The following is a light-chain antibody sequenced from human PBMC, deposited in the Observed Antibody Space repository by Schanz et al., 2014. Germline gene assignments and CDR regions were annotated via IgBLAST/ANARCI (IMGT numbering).Light chain of an antibody. CDR1: QSVVSN. CDR3: QQYNNWWT. Sequence: EIVLTQSPGTLSLSPGETATLSCRASQSVVSNYVVWYQQKPGQAPRLLIYGASTRATDIPARFSGSGSGTEFTLTISSLQSEDFAVYYCQQYNNWWTFGQGTKVEIK. V-gene: IGKV3-15*01. CDR2: GAS. J-gene: IGKJ1*01.